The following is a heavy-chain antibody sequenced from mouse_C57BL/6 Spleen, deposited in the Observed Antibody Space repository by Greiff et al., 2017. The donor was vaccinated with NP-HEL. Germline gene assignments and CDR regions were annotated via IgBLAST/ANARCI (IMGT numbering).Heavy chain of an antibody. Sequence: EVHLVESGGDLVKPGGSLKLSCAASGFTFSSYGMSWVRQTPDKRLEWVATISSGGSYTYYPDSVKGRFTISRDNAKNTLYLQMSSLKSEDTAMYYCARHQTAQAYYFDYWGQGTTLTVSS. CDR3: ARHQTAQAYYFDY. J-gene: IGHJ2*01. CDR2: ISSGGSYT. D-gene: IGHD3-2*02. V-gene: IGHV5-6*01. CDR1: GFTFSSYG.